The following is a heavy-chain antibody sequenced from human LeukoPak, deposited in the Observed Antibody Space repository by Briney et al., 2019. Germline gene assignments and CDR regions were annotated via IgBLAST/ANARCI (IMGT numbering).Heavy chain of an antibody. J-gene: IGHJ4*02. D-gene: IGHD1-26*01. CDR1: GFTFSSYW. V-gene: IGHV3-21*01. Sequence: GGSLRLSCAASGFTFSSYWMHWVRQAPGKGLEWVSSISSSNSYISYADSLKGRFTISRDNAKNSLYLQMNSLRAEDTAVYYCARDVGVGAAFDYWGQGTLVTVSS. CDR3: ARDVGVGAAFDY. CDR2: ISSSNSYI.